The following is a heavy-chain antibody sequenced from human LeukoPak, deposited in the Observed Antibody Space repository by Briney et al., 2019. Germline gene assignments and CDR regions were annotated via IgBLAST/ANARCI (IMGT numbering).Heavy chain of an antibody. CDR3: ARVLRSGRTYYGSGSYYKFDY. V-gene: IGHV4-34*01. CDR2: INHRGST. Sequence: SETLSLTCAVYGGSFSGYYWSWIRQPPGKGLEWIGEINHRGSTNYNPSLKSRVTISVDTSKNQFSLKLSSVTAADTAVYYCARVLRSGRTYYGSGSYYKFDYWGQGTLVTVSS. CDR1: GGSFSGYY. J-gene: IGHJ4*02. D-gene: IGHD3-10*01.